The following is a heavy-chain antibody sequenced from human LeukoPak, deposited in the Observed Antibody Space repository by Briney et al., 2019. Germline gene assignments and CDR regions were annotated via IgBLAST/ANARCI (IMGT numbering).Heavy chain of an antibody. CDR1: GGTFSSYA. V-gene: IGHV1-69*13. CDR3: ARRIFADRPSNYYFDY. J-gene: IGHJ4*02. CDR2: IIPIFGTA. Sequence: SVKVSCKASGGTFSSYAISWVRQAPGQGLEWMGGIIPIFGTANYAQKFQGRVTITADESTSTAYMELSSLRSEDTAVYYCARRIFADRPSNYYFDYWGQGTLVTVSS. D-gene: IGHD2/OR15-2a*01.